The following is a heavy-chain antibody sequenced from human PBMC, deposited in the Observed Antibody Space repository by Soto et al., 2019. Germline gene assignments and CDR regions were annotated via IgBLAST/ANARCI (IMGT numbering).Heavy chain of an antibody. D-gene: IGHD6-25*01. CDR1: GFNLGNYA. V-gene: IGHV3-9*01. CDR3: AKDKGGTPYYFDS. CDR2: INWKSDKV. Sequence: EVQLVESGGGLVQPGRSLRLSCAVSGFNLGNYAMHWVRQAPGKGLEWVAGINWKSDKVGYAGSVKGRFTISRDNAKSYVYLQMNGLTTEDTARYYCAKDKGGTPYYFDSWGQGILVTVSS. J-gene: IGHJ4*02.